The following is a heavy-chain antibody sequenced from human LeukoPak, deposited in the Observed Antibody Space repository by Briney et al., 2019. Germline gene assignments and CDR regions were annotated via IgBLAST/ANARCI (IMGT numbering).Heavy chain of an antibody. D-gene: IGHD6-6*01. CDR3: ARHIAARGYYFDY. Sequence: SETLSLTCTVSGGSISSYYWSRIRQPPGKGLEWIGYIYYSGSTNYNPSLKSRVTISVDTSKNQFSLKLSSVTAADTAVYYCARHIAARGYYFDYWGQGTLVTVSS. CDR2: IYYSGST. CDR1: GGSISSYY. V-gene: IGHV4-59*08. J-gene: IGHJ4*02.